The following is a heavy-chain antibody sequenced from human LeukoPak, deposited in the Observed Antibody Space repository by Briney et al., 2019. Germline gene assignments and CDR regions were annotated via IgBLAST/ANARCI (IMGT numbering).Heavy chain of an antibody. Sequence: KASETLSLTCAVYGGSFSGYYWSWIRQPPGKGLEWIGEINHSGSTNYNPSLKSRVTISVDTSKNQFSLKLSSVTAADTAVYYCARSVRVTMVRGAYLNWFDPWGQGTLVTVSS. D-gene: IGHD3-10*01. V-gene: IGHV4-34*01. CDR1: GGSFSGYY. CDR3: ARSVRVTMVRGAYLNWFDP. J-gene: IGHJ5*02. CDR2: INHSGST.